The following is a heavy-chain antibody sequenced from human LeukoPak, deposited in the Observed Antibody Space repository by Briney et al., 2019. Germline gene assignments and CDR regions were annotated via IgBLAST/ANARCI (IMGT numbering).Heavy chain of an antibody. CDR2: INPNSGGT. J-gene: IGHJ6*02. D-gene: IGHD1-20*01. V-gene: IGHV1-2*02. Sequence: ASVKVSCKASGYTFTGYYMHWVRQAPGQGLEWMGWINPNSGGTNYAQKFQGRVTMTRDTSISTAYMELSRLRSDDTVVYYCAGLYNWNHQDYDAMDVWGQGTTVTVSS. CDR1: GYTFTGYY. CDR3: AGLYNWNHQDYDAMDV.